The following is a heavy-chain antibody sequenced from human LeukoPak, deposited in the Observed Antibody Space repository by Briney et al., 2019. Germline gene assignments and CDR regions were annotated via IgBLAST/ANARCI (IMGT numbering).Heavy chain of an antibody. V-gene: IGHV3-21*01. D-gene: IGHD3-3*01. CDR3: ARDHVPQYDFWRPGVDY. CDR1: GFTFSSYS. J-gene: IGHJ4*02. Sequence: GGSLRLSCAASGFTFSSYSMNWVRQAPGKGLEWVSSISSSSSYIYYADSVKGRFTISRDNAKNSLYLQMNSLRAEDTAVYYCARDHVPQYDFWRPGVDYWGQGTLVTVSS. CDR2: ISSSSSYI.